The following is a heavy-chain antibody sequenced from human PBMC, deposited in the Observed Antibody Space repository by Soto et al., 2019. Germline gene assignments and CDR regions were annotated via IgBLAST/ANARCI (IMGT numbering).Heavy chain of an antibody. CDR1: GYTFTSYD. J-gene: IGHJ6*03. D-gene: IGHD3-10*01. V-gene: IGHV1-8*01. CDR3: ARGIAGFDYYYMDV. CDR2: MNPNSGNT. Sequence: VQLVRSGAEVKQPGASVKVSCKASGYTFTSYDINWVRQATGQGLEWMGWMNPNSGNTGYAQKFQGRVTMTRNTSISTAYMELSSLRSEDTAVYYCARGIAGFDYYYMDVWGKGTTVTVSS.